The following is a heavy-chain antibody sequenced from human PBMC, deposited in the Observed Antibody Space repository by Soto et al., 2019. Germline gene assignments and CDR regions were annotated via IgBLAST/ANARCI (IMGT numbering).Heavy chain of an antibody. CDR1: WYNFTHYY. V-gene: IGHV1-2*02. CDR3: ARDVVGSDYFDS. J-gene: IGHJ4*02. CDR2: INPKTGGT. D-gene: IGHD1-26*01. Sequence: GAPVEVSFKASWYNFTHYYIPWGRQAPGQGLEWMGWINPKTGGTNYAQKFQGRVTMTRDTSITTAYMELSRLRSDDTAVYYCARDVVGSDYFDSWGQGTLVTVSS.